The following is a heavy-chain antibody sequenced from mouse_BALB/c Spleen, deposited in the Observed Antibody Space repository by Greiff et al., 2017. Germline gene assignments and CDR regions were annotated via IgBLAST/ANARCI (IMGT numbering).Heavy chain of an antibody. CDR2: INPGSGGP. J-gene: IGHJ4*01. CDR1: GYAFTNYL. V-gene: IGHV1-54*01. Sequence: VQLQQSGAELVRPGTSVKVSCKASGYAFTNYLIEWVKQRPGQGLEWIGVINPGSGGPNYNEKCKGKGTLTADKSSSTGSMQLSRVTSDDSAVYICARRDYIAMDDWGQGDAVTVSS. CDR3: ARRDYIAMDD. D-gene: IGHD2-12*01.